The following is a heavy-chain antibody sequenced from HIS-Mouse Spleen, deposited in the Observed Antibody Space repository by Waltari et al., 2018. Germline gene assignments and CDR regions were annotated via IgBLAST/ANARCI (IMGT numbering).Heavy chain of an antibody. CDR1: GYTFTSYY. D-gene: IGHD6-6*01. CDR2: SNPSVGNT. J-gene: IGHJ4*02. CDR3: ARVYHSSSYAFDY. V-gene: IGHV1-46*03. Sequence: QVQLVQSGAEVKKPGASVKVSCKASGYTFTSYYMHWVRQAPGQGLEWMGRSNPSVGNTSYEQKVQGRVTVTRDTSTSTVYMELSSLRSEDTAVYYCARVYHSSSYAFDYWGQGTLVTVSS.